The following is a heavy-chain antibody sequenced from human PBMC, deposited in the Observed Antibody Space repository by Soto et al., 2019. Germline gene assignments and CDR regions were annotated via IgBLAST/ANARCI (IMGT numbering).Heavy chain of an antibody. CDR3: AKDGGEQRHNWFDS. D-gene: IGHD2-21*01. CDR2: ISGSGYDK. Sequence: EVQLLESGGGLVQPGGSLRLSCAASGFIFDSYAMNWVRQAPGKGLEWVSDISGSGYDKYYADSVKGRFTISRDNSKNTLYLHMNSRRAEDTAVYYCAKDGGEQRHNWFDSWGQGILVTVSS. CDR1: GFIFDSYA. V-gene: IGHV3-23*01. J-gene: IGHJ5*01.